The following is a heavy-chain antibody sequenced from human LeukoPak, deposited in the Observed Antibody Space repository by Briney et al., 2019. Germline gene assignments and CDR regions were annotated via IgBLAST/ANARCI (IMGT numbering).Heavy chain of an antibody. V-gene: IGHV1-18*01. CDR1: GGTFSSYA. Sequence: ASVKLSCKASGGTFSSYAISWVRQAPGQGLEWMGWISAYNGNTNYAQKLQGRVTMTTDTSTSTAYMELRSLRSDDTAVYYCARDARGYSYGYYYYYYMDVWGKGTTVTVSS. D-gene: IGHD5-18*01. J-gene: IGHJ6*03. CDR3: ARDARGYSYGYYYYYYMDV. CDR2: ISAYNGNT.